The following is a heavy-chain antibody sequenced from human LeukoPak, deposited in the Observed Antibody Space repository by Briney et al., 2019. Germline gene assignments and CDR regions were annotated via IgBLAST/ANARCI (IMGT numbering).Heavy chain of an antibody. J-gene: IGHJ4*02. D-gene: IGHD3-10*01. CDR1: GFTFSSYG. CDR2: ISYDGSNK. Sequence: PGGSLRLSCAASGFTFSSYGMHWVRQAPGKGLEWVAVISYDGSNKYYADSVKGRFTISRDNSKNTLYLQMNGLRAEDTAVYYCAKEDSYGSGSYGYWGQGTLVTVSS. V-gene: IGHV3-30*18. CDR3: AKEDSYGSGSYGY.